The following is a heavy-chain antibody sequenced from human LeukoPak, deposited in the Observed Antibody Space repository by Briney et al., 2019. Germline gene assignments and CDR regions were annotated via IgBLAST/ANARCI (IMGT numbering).Heavy chain of an antibody. CDR2: INHSGNT. CDR1: GGTFSGYY. D-gene: IGHD6-19*01. CDR3: ARGGSGWNYYYYYMDV. Sequence: SETLSLTCAVYGGTFSGYYWSWIRQPPGKGLEWIGEINHSGNTNYNPSLKSRVTISVDTSKNQFSLKLSSVTAADTAVYYCARGGSGWNYYYYYMDVWGKGTTVTISS. J-gene: IGHJ6*03. V-gene: IGHV4-34*01.